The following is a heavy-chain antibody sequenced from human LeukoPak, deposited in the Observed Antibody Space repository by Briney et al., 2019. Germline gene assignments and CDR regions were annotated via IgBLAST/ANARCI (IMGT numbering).Heavy chain of an antibody. CDR3: ARDFLLQSEGLFDY. CDR2: FYISGST. Sequence: SETLSLTCTVSGGSISSYYWSWIRQPAGKGLEWIGRFYISGSTNYNPSLKSRVTMSVDTSKNQFSLRLNSVTAADTAVYYCARDFLLQSEGLFDYWGQGALVTVSS. CDR1: GGSISSYY. V-gene: IGHV4-4*07. J-gene: IGHJ4*02. D-gene: IGHD4-11*01.